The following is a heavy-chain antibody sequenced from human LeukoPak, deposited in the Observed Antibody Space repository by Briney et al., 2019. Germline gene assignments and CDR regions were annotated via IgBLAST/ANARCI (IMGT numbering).Heavy chain of an antibody. V-gene: IGHV3-21*04. Sequence: KPGGSLRLSCAASGFTFSSYSMNWVRQAPGKGLEWVSSISSSSSYIYYADSVKGRFTISRDNAKNSLYLQMNSLRAEDTAVYYCAGSPRHWGLNNWFDPWGQGTLVTVSS. J-gene: IGHJ5*02. CDR2: ISSSSSYI. CDR3: AGSPRHWGLNNWFDP. CDR1: GFTFSSYS. D-gene: IGHD3-16*01.